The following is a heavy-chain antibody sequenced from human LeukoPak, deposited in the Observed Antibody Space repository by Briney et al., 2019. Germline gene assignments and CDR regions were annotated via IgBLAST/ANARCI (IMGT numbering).Heavy chain of an antibody. CDR2: IIGGGDST. J-gene: IGHJ3*02. CDR1: GFTFSSYA. D-gene: IGHD2-2*01. CDR3: ARPYHSCSSTSCYYSFDM. Sequence: GGSLRLSCAASGFTFSSYAMSWVRQAPGTGLEWVSAIIGGGDSTNYADSVKGRFTISRDNSKNTLYLQMNSLRAEDTAVYYCARPYHSCSSTSCYYSFDMWGQGTMDTVSS. V-gene: IGHV3-23*01.